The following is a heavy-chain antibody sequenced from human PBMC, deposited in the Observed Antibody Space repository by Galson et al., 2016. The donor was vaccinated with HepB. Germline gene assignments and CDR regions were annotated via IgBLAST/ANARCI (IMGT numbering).Heavy chain of an antibody. Sequence: SLRLSCAASGFTFRSYAVSWVRQAPGKGLEWVSGISGSGGSTYYADSVKGRITISRDNSKSTLYLQMNSLRVEDTAVYYCAKAHYDILTGYWPYFDYWGQGTLVTVSS. J-gene: IGHJ4*02. CDR3: AKAHYDILTGYWPYFDY. CDR2: ISGSGGST. D-gene: IGHD3-9*01. CDR1: GFTFRSYA. V-gene: IGHV3-23*01.